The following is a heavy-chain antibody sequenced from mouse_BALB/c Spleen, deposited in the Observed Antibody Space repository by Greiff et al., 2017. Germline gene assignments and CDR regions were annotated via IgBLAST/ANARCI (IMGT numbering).Heavy chain of an antibody. V-gene: IGHV1-82*01. D-gene: IGHD2-3*01. CDR2: IYPGDGDT. J-gene: IGHJ4*01. CDR1: GYAFSSSW. Sequence: VQLQQSGPELVKPGASVKISCKASGYAFSSSWMNWVKQRPGQGLEWIGRIYPGDGDTNYNGKFKGKATLTADKSSSTAYMQLSSLTSVDSAVYFCARWFYDGYFYAMDYWGQGTSVTVSS. CDR3: ARWFYDGYFYAMDY.